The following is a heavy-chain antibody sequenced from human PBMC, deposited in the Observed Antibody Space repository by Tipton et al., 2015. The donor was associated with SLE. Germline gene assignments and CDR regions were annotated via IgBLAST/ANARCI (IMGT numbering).Heavy chain of an antibody. V-gene: IGHV3-33*01. CDR1: GFTFSSHG. D-gene: IGHD2-21*01. Sequence: SLRLSCEASGFTFSSHGMNWVRQAPGKGLECVAVIWYDGSDQYYAGSVKGRFTISRDNSKNTLYLQMNSLRAEDTAVYYCVRDMVIADAFWGQGTLVNVSS. CDR2: IWYDGSDQ. J-gene: IGHJ4*02. CDR3: VRDMVIADAF.